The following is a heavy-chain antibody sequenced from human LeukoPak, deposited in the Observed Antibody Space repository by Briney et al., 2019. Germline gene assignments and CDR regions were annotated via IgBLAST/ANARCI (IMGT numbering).Heavy chain of an antibody. CDR3: ARETRWPRPYYFDY. D-gene: IGHD5-24*01. J-gene: IGHJ4*02. CDR2: IIPVLGIA. V-gene: IGHV1-69*04. Sequence: GASVKVSCKASGGTFSSYAISWVRQAPGQGLEWMGRIIPVLGIANYAQKLQGRVTITADKSTSTAYMELSSLRSEDTAVYYCARETRWPRPYYFDYWGQGTLVTVSS. CDR1: GGTFSSYA.